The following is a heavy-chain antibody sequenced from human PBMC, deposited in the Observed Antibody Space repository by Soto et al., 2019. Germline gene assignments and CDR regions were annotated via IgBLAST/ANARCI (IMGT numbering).Heavy chain of an antibody. J-gene: IGHJ6*02. CDR2: INPNSGGT. D-gene: IGHD1-26*01. CDR1: GYTFTGYY. CDR3: AREFSSPMAYTTDYGMDV. Sequence: VASVKVSCKASGYTFTGYYMHWVRQAPGQGLEWMGWINPNSGGTNYAQKFQGWVTMTRDTSISTAYMELSRLRSDDTAVYYCAREFSSPMAYTTDYGMDVWSQGTTVTVSS. V-gene: IGHV1-2*04.